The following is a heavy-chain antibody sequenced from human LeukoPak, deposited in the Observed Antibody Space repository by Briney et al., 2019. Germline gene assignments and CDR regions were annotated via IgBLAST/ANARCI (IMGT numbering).Heavy chain of an antibody. D-gene: IGHD1-26*01. J-gene: IGHJ4*02. Sequence: KPSETLSLTCAVYGGSFSGYYWSWIRQPPGKGREWIGEINHSGSTNYNPSLKSRVTISVDTSKNQFSLKLSSVTAADTAVYYCARGPTLYRYSGSYDYWGQGTLVTVSS. CDR1: GGSFSGYY. V-gene: IGHV4-34*01. CDR2: INHSGST. CDR3: ARGPTLYRYSGSYDY.